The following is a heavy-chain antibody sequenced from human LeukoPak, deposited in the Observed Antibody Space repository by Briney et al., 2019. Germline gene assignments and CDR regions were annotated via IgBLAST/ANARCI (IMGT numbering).Heavy chain of an antibody. D-gene: IGHD6-6*01. CDR2: IYHSGSV. V-gene: IGHV4-39*07. J-gene: IGHJ4*02. Sequence: PSETLSLTCTVSGGSISSSSYYWGWIRQPPGKGLEWIGSIYHSGSVYYNPSLKSRVTISVDTSKNQFSLKLSSVTAADTAVYYCARGVARSSKFHLSYYFDYWGQGTLVTVSS. CDR1: GGSISSSSYY. CDR3: ARGVARSSKFHLSYYFDY.